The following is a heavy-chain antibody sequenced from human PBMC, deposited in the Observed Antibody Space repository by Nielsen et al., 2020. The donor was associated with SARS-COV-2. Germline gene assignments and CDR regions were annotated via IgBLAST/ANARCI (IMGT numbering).Heavy chain of an antibody. D-gene: IGHD3-22*01. CDR1: GFTFNNYH. CDR2: ISGGDDST. Sequence: GESLKISRAASGFTFNNYHMSWVRQAPEKGLEWVSSISGGDDSTYYADSVKGRFTISRDNSKNTLYLQMNSLRAEDTAVYYCAKHRWGHFYDSIDYWGQGNLVTVSS. CDR3: AKHRWGHFYDSIDY. V-gene: IGHV3-23*01. J-gene: IGHJ4*02.